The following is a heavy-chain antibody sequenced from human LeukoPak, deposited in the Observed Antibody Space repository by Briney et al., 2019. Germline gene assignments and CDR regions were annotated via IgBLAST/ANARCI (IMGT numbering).Heavy chain of an antibody. CDR3: ARDLPSSTSD. CDR1: GFTFSSYA. CDR2: ISYDGSNK. Sequence: GGSLRLSCAASGFTFSSYAMHWVRQAPGKGLEWVAVISYDGSNKYYADSVKGRFTISRDNSKNTLYLQMNSLRAEDTAVYYCARDLPSSTSDWGQGTLVTVPS. D-gene: IGHD2-2*01. J-gene: IGHJ4*02. V-gene: IGHV3-30-3*01.